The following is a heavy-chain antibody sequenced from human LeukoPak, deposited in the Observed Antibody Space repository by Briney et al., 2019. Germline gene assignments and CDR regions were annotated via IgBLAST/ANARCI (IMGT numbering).Heavy chain of an antibody. Sequence: SETLSLTCAVYGGSFSGYYWSWIRQPPGKGLEWIGYIYYSGSTYYNPSLKSRVTMSVDTSKNQFSLKLSSVTAADTAVYYCARYGGNSVGNYYFDYWGQGTLVTVSS. CDR1: GGSFSGYY. J-gene: IGHJ4*02. V-gene: IGHV4-59*06. CDR2: IYYSGST. D-gene: IGHD4-23*01. CDR3: ARYGGNSVGNYYFDY.